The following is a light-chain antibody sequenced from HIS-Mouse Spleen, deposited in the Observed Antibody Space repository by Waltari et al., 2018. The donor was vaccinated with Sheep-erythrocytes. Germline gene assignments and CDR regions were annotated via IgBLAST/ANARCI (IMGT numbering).Light chain of an antibody. V-gene: IGLV3-1*01. J-gene: IGLJ3*02. CDR2: QDS. CDR1: KWGAKD. Sequence: SYELTQQPSVSVSPGQTASITCSADKWGAKDACWYQQKPGKSPVLVIYQDSKRPSGIPERFSGSNSGNTATLTISGTQAMDEADYYCQAWDSSTAWVFGGGTKLTVL. CDR3: QAWDSSTAWV.